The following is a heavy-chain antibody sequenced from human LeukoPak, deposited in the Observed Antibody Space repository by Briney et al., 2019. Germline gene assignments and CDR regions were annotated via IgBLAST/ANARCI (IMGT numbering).Heavy chain of an antibody. CDR2: IIPIFGTA. V-gene: IGHV1-69*13. Sequence: SVKVSCRASEYTFTSYAMNWGRQPPGQGLGWWGGIIPIFGTANYAQKFQGRVTITADESTSTAYMELSSLRPEDTAVYYCAKKRYYDSSGLLDYWGQGTLVTVSS. D-gene: IGHD3-22*01. CDR3: AKKRYYDSSGLLDY. CDR1: EYTFTSYA. J-gene: IGHJ4*02.